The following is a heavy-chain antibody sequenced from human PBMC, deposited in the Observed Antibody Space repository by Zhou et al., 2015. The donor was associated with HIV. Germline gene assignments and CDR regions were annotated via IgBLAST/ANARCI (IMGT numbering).Heavy chain of an antibody. CDR2: MNPNSGNT. V-gene: IGHV1-8*02. J-gene: IGHJ4*02. Sequence: QVQLVQSGAEVKKPGASVKVSCKASGYTFTSYYMHWVRQAPGQGLEWMGWMNPNSGNTGYAQKFQGRVTMTRNTSISTAYMELSSLRSEDTAVYYCARGLTTRVPPPGYWGQGTLVTVSS. D-gene: IGHD2/OR15-2a*01. CDR3: ARGLTTRVPPPGY. CDR1: GYTFTSYY.